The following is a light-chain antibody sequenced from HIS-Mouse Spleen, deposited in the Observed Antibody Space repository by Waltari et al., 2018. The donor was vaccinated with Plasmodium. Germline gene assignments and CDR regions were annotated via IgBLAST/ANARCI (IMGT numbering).Light chain of an antibody. Sequence: EIVMTQSPATLPVSPGARATLPCRASQSVSSNLAWYQQKPGQAPRLLIYGASTRATGIPARFSGSGSETEFTLTISSMQSEDFAVYYCQQYNNWWTFGQGTKVEIK. CDR2: GAS. CDR1: QSVSSN. CDR3: QQYNNWWT. J-gene: IGKJ1*01. V-gene: IGKV3-15*01.